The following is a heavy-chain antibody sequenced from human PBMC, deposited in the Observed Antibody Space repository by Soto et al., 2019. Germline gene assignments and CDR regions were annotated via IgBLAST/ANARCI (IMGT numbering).Heavy chain of an antibody. CDR2: IYYSGST. J-gene: IGHJ5*02. CDR1: GGSISSAGYY. V-gene: IGHV4-31*03. D-gene: IGHD5-18*01. CDR3: VRERSGYSYGLPQNWFDP. Sequence: SEPLSLTCTVSGGSISSAGYYWSWIRQHPGKGLEWIGYIYYSGSTYYNPSLKSRVTISVDTSKNQFSLKLSSVTAADTAVYYCVRERSGYSYGLPQNWFDPWGQGTLVTVSS.